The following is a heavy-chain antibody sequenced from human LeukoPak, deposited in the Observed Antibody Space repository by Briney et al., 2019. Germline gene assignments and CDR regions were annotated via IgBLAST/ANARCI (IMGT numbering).Heavy chain of an antibody. Sequence: GGSLRLSCAASGFTFSSYSMNWVRQAPGKGLEWVSYISSSSSTIYYADSVKGRFTISRDNAKNSLYLQMNSLRAEDTAVYYCARVDIVVVTAIDYWGQGTLVTVSS. D-gene: IGHD2-21*02. CDR1: GFTFSSYS. CDR3: ARVDIVVVTAIDY. J-gene: IGHJ4*02. CDR2: ISSSSSTI. V-gene: IGHV3-48*01.